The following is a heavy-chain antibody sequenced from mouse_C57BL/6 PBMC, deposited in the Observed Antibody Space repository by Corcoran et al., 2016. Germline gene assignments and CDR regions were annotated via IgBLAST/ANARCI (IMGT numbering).Heavy chain of an antibody. Sequence: EVQLQQSGPELVKPGASVKISCKASGYTFTDYYMNWVKQSHGKSLEWIVDINPNNGGTSYNQKFKGKATLTVDKSSSTAYMELRSLTSEDSAVYYCAREGDYYGSSRFAYWGQGTLVTVSA. V-gene: IGHV1-26*01. CDR2: INPNNGGT. CDR3: AREGDYYGSSRFAY. D-gene: IGHD1-1*01. CDR1: GYTFTDYY. J-gene: IGHJ3*01.